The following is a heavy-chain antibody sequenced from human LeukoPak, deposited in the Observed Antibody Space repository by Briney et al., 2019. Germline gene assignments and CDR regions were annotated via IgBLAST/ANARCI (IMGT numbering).Heavy chain of an antibody. D-gene: IGHD5-12*01. CDR2: ISWNSGSI. CDR1: GFTFDDFA. CDR3: AKDRAYSGYDGFDY. J-gene: IGHJ4*02. V-gene: IGHV3-9*01. Sequence: PGGAPRLSCAASGFTFDDFAMHRGRAAPGKGLEGGSGISWNSGSIGYADSVKGRFTISRDNAKNSLYLQMNSLRAEDTALYYCAKDRAYSGYDGFDYWGQGTLVTVSS.